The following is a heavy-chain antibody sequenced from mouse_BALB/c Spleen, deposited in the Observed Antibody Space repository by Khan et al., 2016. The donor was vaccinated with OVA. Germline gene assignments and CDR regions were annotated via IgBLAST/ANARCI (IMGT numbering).Heavy chain of an antibody. CDR2: IDPPNDDS. Sequence: EVQLQESGAELVKPGASVKLSCSASGFNIKDTYIHWMKQRPEQGLEWIGRIDPPNDDSKYGPKFQAKATLTADTSSNTAYLQLSSLTSEDTAVYYFATLYGNPFAFWGQGTLVSGSA. CDR3: ATLYGNPFAF. J-gene: IGHJ3*01. D-gene: IGHD2-1*01. V-gene: IGHV14-3*02. CDR1: GFNIKDTY.